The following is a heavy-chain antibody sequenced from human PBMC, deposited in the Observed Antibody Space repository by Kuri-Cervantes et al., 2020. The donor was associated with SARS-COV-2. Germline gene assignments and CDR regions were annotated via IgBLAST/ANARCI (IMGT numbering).Heavy chain of an antibody. CDR3: AMGLEGIYSNYEPDY. V-gene: IGHV1-8*01. CDR2: VKTNSGNT. CDR1: ESTFPNYD. D-gene: IGHD4-11*01. Sequence: ASVKVSCKAPESTFPNYDINWVRQATGQGLEWMGMVKTNSGNTLYAQIFQGRVTMTRDTSTSTVYMELSSLRSDDTAVYYCAMGLEGIYSNYEPDYWGQGTLVTVSS. J-gene: IGHJ4*02.